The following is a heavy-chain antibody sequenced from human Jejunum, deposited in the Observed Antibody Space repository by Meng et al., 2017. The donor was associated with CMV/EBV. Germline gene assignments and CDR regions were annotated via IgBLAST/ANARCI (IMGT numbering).Heavy chain of an antibody. Sequence: FNLPEYAMPWVRPVPGKGLEWVAGISWNSGSVGYGDSVKGRFTISRDNSRNSLYLQMNSLSAEDTALYYCAKAPSGGWNYFFYFDNWGQGTLVTVSS. CDR1: FNLPEYA. J-gene: IGHJ4*02. CDR2: ISWNSGSV. CDR3: AKAPSGGWNYFFYFDN. V-gene: IGHV3-9*01. D-gene: IGHD1-7*01.